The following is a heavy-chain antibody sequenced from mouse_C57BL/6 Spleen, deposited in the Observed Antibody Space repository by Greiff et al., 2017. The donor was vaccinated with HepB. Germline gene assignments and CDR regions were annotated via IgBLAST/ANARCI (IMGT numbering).Heavy chain of an antibody. CDR3: ARELSAVRNAMDY. Sequence: QVQLQQSGPGLVQPSQSLSITCTVSGFSLTSYGVHWVRQSPGKGLEWLGVIWSGGSPDYNAAFISRLSISKDNSKSQVFFKMNSLQADDTAIYYCARELSAVRNAMDYWGQGTSVTVSS. J-gene: IGHJ4*01. V-gene: IGHV2-2*01. CDR2: IWSGGSP. CDR1: GFSLTSYG.